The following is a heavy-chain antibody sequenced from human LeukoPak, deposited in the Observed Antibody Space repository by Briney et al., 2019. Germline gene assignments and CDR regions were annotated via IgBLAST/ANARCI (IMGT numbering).Heavy chain of an antibody. CDR3: ARLSGFTEISHFEY. CDR1: GFTFSHYW. Sequence: VGTLRLSCAASGFTFSHYWMTWVRQAPGKGLEWGATIDKEGSQKYYVDSVTGRFTISRDNAKTSLSLQMNSLRADDTAVYYCARLSGFTEISHFEYWGQGTLVTVSS. V-gene: IGHV3-7*01. D-gene: IGHD6-25*01. CDR2: IDKEGSQK. J-gene: IGHJ4*02.